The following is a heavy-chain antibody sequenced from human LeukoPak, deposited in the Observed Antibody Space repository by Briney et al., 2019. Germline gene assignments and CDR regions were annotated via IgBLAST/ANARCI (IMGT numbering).Heavy chain of an antibody. V-gene: IGHV4-59*01. D-gene: IGHD3-10*01. CDR1: GGSISSYY. J-gene: IGHJ3*02. CDR3: AGYGSGGGAFDI. Sequence: SETLSLTCTVSGGSISSYYWSWIRQPPGKGLEWIGYIYYSGSTNYNPSLKSRVTISVDTSKNQFSLKLSSVTAADTAVYYCAGYGSGGGAFDIWGQGTMVTVSS. CDR2: IYYSGST.